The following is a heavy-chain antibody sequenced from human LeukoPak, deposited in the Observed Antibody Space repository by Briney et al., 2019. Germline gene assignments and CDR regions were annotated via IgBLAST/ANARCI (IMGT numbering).Heavy chain of an antibody. CDR3: ASDHNAAWQFDH. Sequence: SETLSLTCTVSGGSINSYCWSWIRQPPGKGLEWIGYIYYSGSTTYNPSLRSRVTISIDTSKTQFSLRLSSLTAADTAVYYCASDHNAAWQFDHWGQGTLVTVSS. V-gene: IGHV4-59*13. D-gene: IGHD1-14*01. J-gene: IGHJ4*02. CDR1: GGSINSYC. CDR2: IYYSGST.